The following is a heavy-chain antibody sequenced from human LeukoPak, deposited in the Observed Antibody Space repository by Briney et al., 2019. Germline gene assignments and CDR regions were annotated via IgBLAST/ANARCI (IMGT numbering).Heavy chain of an antibody. Sequence: GGSLRLSCAASGFAFNRYIVQWVRQAPGKGLEWVAVISYDGSNKYYADSVKGRFTISRDNSKNTLYLEMNSLRAEGTAVYYCEADTRYWGQGTLVTVSS. V-gene: IGHV3-30-3*01. J-gene: IGHJ4*02. CDR2: ISYDGSNK. CDR3: EADTRY. D-gene: IGHD2-15*01. CDR1: GFAFNRYI.